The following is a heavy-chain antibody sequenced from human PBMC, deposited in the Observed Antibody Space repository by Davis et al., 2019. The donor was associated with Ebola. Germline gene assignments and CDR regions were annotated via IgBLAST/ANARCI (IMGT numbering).Heavy chain of an antibody. V-gene: IGHV4-34*01. J-gene: IGHJ6*02. CDR3: ARGGAAYYYYYYGMDV. CDR2: INHSGST. D-gene: IGHD6-25*01. CDR1: GGSFSGYY. Sequence: SETLSLTCAVYGGSFSGYYWSWIRQPPGKGLEWIGEINHSGSTNYNPSLKSRVTISVDTSKNQFSLKLSSVTAADTAVYYCARGGAAYYYYYYGMDVWGQGTTVTVSS.